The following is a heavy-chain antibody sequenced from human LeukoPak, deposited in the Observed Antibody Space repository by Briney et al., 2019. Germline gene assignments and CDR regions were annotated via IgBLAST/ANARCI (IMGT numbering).Heavy chain of an antibody. J-gene: IGHJ3*02. V-gene: IGHV4-59*12. CDR1: GGSISSYY. Sequence: PSETLSLTCTVSGGSISSYYWSWIRQPPGKGLEWIGYIYYSGSTNYNPSLKSRVTISVDTSKNQFSLKLSSVTAADTAVYYCAREGQIVVVAATHAFGIWGQGTMVTVSS. CDR3: AREGQIVVVAATHAFGI. D-gene: IGHD2-15*01. CDR2: IYYSGST.